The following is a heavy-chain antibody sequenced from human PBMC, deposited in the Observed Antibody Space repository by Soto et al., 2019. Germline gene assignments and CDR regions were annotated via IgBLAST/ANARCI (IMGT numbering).Heavy chain of an antibody. V-gene: IGHV3-15*01. CDR1: GFTFGNAW. CDR3: TTGPNLRPLAAFDI. J-gene: IGHJ3*02. Sequence: GGSLRLSCAASGFTFGNAWMSWVRQAPGKGLEWVGRIKSKSDGGTIDYAAPVKGRFTISRDDSKNTLYLQMNSLKTEDTAVYYCTTGPNLRPLAAFDIWGQGTVVTVSS. CDR2: IKSKSDGGTI.